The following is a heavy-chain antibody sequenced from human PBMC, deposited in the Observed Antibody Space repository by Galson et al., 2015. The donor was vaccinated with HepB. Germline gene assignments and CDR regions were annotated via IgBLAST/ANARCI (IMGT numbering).Heavy chain of an antibody. D-gene: IGHD3-10*02. Sequence: SLRLSCAASGFTFGSYAMSWVRQAPGKGLEWVSGISGSGGSTYYADSVTGRFTISRDNFKNTVHLQMNSLRAEDTAVYYCAKVDGYYYVGFLDYWGQGSLVSVSS. V-gene: IGHV3-23*01. CDR1: GFTFGSYA. CDR3: AKVDGYYYVGFLDY. CDR2: ISGSGGST. J-gene: IGHJ4*02.